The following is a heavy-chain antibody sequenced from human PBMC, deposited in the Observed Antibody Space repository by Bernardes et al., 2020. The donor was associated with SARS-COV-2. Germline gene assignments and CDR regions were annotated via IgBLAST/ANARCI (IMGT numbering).Heavy chain of an antibody. CDR2: INSDATII. D-gene: IGHD7-27*01. CDR3: IHWAEKG. V-gene: IGHV3-74*03. CDR1: ISTIEGYW. J-gene: IGHJ4*02. Sequence: GGSLRLSCVDTISTIEGYWINWVRQAPGKGLMWVARINSDATIITHADSVKGRFTVSRDNAKNTVYLQMNDLRGEDTGTYYCIHWAEKGWGQGTLVTVSP.